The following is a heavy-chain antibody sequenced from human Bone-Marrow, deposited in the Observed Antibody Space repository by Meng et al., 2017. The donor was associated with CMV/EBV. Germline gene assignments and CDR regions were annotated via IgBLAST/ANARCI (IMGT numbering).Heavy chain of an antibody. CDR1: GFIFRSYA. CDR3: TTEVGSMVVTH. V-gene: IGHV3-15*01. Sequence: GESLKISCAASGFIFRSYAMHWVRQAPGKGLEWVGRIKSKTDGGTTDYAAPVKGRFTISRDDSKNTLYLQMNSLKTEDTAVYYCTTEVGSMVVTHWGQGTLVTVSS. CDR2: IKSKTDGGTT. J-gene: IGHJ4*02. D-gene: IGHD4-23*01.